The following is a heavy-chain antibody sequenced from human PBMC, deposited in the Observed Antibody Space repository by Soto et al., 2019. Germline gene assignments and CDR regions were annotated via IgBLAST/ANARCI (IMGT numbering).Heavy chain of an antibody. CDR3: ARRRDYDILTGYPSWFDY. D-gene: IGHD3-9*01. J-gene: IGHJ4*01. CDR2: IYYSGST. CDR1: GGSISISSYY. Sequence: SLTCTVSGGSISISSYYWGWIRQPPGKGLEWIGSIYYSGSTYYNPSLKSRVTISVDTSKNQFSLKLSSVTAADTAVYYCARRRDYDILTGYPSWFDYWGQGTLVTVSS. V-gene: IGHV4-39*01.